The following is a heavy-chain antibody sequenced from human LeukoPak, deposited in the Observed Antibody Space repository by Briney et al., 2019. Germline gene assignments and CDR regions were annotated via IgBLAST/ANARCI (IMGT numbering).Heavy chain of an antibody. CDR2: ISGSGGST. Sequence: GGSLRLSCAASGFTFSSYAMSWVRQAPGKGLEWVSAISGSGGSTYYADSVKGRFTISRDNSKNTLYLQMNSLRAEDTAVYYCAKDSSGWRNYYYGMDAWGQGTTVTVSS. V-gene: IGHV3-23*01. J-gene: IGHJ6*02. CDR3: AKDSSGWRNYYYGMDA. D-gene: IGHD6-19*01. CDR1: GFTFSSYA.